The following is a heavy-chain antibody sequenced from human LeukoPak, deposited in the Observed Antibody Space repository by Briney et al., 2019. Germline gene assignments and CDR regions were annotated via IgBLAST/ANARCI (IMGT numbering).Heavy chain of an antibody. D-gene: IGHD3-22*01. J-gene: IGHJ4*02. Sequence: GASVKVSCKASGYTFTSYGISWVRQAPGQGLEWMGWISAYNGNTNYAQKLQGRVTMTTDTSTSTAYMELRSLRSDDTAVYYCARDLGTHLDSSGALDYWGQGTLVTVSS. CDR1: GYTFTSYG. V-gene: IGHV1-18*01. CDR2: ISAYNGNT. CDR3: ARDLGTHLDSSGALDY.